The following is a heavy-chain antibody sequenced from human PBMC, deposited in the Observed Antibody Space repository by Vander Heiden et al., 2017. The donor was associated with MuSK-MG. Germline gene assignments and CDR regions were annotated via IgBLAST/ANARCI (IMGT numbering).Heavy chain of an antibody. D-gene: IGHD3-9*01. CDR2: ISYDGSNN. V-gene: IGHV3-30*04. J-gene: IGHJ2*01. CDR1: GFPFRSYA. Sequence: QVQLVESGGGMVQPGRSVRLACAASGFPFRSYAMHWVRQTPGKGLEWVAVISYDGSNNYYADSVKGRFTISRDNSKSTLYVQLSSLRVEDTAVYYCARGNYDYAAGYYIYWYFDLWGRGTLVTVSS. CDR3: ARGNYDYAAGYYIYWYFDL.